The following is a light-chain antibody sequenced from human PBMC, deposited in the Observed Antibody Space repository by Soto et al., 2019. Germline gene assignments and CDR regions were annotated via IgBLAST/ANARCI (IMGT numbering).Light chain of an antibody. V-gene: IGKV3-15*01. J-gene: IGKJ1*01. Sequence: EIVMTQSAATLSVSPGERATLSCRASQSVSSNLAWFQQKPGQAPRLLIYGASTRATGIPATFSGSGSGTEFTLTISSLQSEDFAVYYCQQYNDRPGTFGQGTRWIS. CDR2: GAS. CDR3: QQYNDRPGT. CDR1: QSVSSN.